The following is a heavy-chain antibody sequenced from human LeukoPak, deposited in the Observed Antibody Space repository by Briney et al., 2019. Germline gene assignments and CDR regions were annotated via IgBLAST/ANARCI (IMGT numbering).Heavy chain of an antibody. V-gene: IGHV3-23*01. CDR1: GFTFSSYA. Sequence: PGGSLRLSCAASGFTFSSYAMSWVRQAPGKGLEWVAAISGSGGSTYYADSVNGRFTISRDNSKNTLYLQMNSLRAEDTAVYYCAKGRDPYYYYYMDVWGKGTTVTVSS. J-gene: IGHJ6*03. CDR2: ISGSGGST. CDR3: AKGRDPYYYYYMDV.